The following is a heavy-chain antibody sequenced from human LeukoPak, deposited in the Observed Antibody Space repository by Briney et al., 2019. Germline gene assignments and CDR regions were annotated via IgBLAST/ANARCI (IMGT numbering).Heavy chain of an antibody. J-gene: IGHJ4*02. CDR3: ARDRRAHN. V-gene: IGHV3-48*03. CDR2: ISNSGSAI. Sequence: GGSLRLSCAASGFTFSSYEINWVGQAPGKGLEWVSYISNSGSAIYYADSVKGRFTVSRDNAKNSLYLQMNSLRAEDTAVYYCARDRRAHNWGQGTLVTVSS. CDR1: GFTFSSYE.